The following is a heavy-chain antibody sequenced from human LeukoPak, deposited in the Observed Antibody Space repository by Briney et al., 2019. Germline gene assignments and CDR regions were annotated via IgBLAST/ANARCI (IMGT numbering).Heavy chain of an antibody. CDR3: ARVFVDRSPDY. CDR2: INPNNGAT. V-gene: IGHV1-2*02. J-gene: IGHJ4*02. CDR1: GYTFTGYY. D-gene: IGHD3-3*01. Sequence: GASVKVSCKASGYTFTGYYIHWVRQAPGQGLEWMGWINPNNGATDYAQNFQGRVTLTRDTSISTAYMELNRLRSDDTAVYFCARVFVDRSPDYWGQGTLVTVSS.